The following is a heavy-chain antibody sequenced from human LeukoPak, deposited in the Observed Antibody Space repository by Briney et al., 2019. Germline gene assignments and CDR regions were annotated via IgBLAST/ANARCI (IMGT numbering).Heavy chain of an antibody. CDR2: IYYSGYT. D-gene: IGHD3-10*01. CDR1: GGSISSYY. J-gene: IGHJ6*03. V-gene: IGHV4-59*01. Sequence: SETLSLTCTVSGGSISSYYWSWIRQPPGKGLEWIGCIYYSGYTNYKSYLKSRVTISVDTSKNQFSLKLSSVTAADTAVYYCARTTMVRGTYYMDVWGKGTTVTVSS. CDR3: ARTTMVRGTYYMDV.